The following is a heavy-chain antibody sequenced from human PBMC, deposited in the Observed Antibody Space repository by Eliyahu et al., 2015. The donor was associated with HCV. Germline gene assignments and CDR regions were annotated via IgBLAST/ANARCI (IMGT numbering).Heavy chain of an antibody. CDR1: GGSFSGXY. CDR2: INXSGST. V-gene: IGHV4-34*01. D-gene: IGHD6-19*01. J-gene: IGHJ4*02. Sequence: QVQLQQWGAGLLKPSETLSLTCAVYGGSFSGXYXXXIXQPPGKGLEXIGXINXSGSTNYNPSLKSRXTISVDTSKNQFSLKLSSVTAADTAVYYCARHKIQWLVRFFDYWGQGTLVTVSS. CDR3: ARHKIQWLVRFFDY.